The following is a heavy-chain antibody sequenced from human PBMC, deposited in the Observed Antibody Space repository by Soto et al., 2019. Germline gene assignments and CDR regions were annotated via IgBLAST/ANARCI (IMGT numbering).Heavy chain of an antibody. CDR3: PKGGWSSEYVDY. Sequence: QVQLVESGGGVVQPGRSLRLSCAASGFTFSRYGMHWVRQAPGTGLEWVALILYDGSNKYYADSGKGRFTISRDKSQNTRYLQMNIRRAEDTAVYYCPKGGWSSEYVDYWGQGTLVTVSS. D-gene: IGHD6-25*01. CDR2: ILYDGSNK. CDR1: GFTFSRYG. J-gene: IGHJ4*02. V-gene: IGHV3-30*18.